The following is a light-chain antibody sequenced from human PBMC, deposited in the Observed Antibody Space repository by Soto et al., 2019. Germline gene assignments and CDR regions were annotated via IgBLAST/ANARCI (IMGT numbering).Light chain of an antibody. CDR3: QQYDGNWWT. J-gene: IGKJ1*01. V-gene: IGKV1-5*03. Sequence: DIQMTQSPSTLSASVGDRVIITCRASQTISTWLAWYQQKPGKAPKLLIYEASTLESGVPSRFSGSGSGTEFPLTISRLQPDDFATYFCQQYDGNWWTFGQGTKGDIK. CDR1: QTISTW. CDR2: EAS.